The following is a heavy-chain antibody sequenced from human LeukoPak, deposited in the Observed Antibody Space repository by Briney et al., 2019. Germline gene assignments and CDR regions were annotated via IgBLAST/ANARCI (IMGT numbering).Heavy chain of an antibody. CDR1: GFTFSSYA. D-gene: IGHD4-23*01. V-gene: IGHV3-30-3*01. CDR2: ISYDGSNK. J-gene: IGHJ4*02. CDR3: AREDYGGNWFDY. Sequence: GRSMRLSCAASGFTFSSYAMHWVRQAPGKVLEWVAVISYDGSNKYYADSVKGRFTISRDNSKNTLYLQMNSLRAEDTAVYYCAREDYGGNWFDYWGQGTLVTVSS.